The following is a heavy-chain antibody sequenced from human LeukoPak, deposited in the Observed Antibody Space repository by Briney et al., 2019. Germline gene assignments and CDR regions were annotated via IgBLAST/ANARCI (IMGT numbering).Heavy chain of an antibody. V-gene: IGHV3-48*03. CDR3: ARPPPG. CDR2: ISSSGSTT. J-gene: IGHJ4*02. Sequence: PGGSLRLSCAASGFSFSSYEMNWVRQAPGKGLEWISYISSSGSTTYCADSVKGRFTISRDNARNSLYLQMNSLRAEDTAVYYCARPPPGWGQGTLVTVSS. D-gene: IGHD1-14*01. CDR1: GFSFSSYE.